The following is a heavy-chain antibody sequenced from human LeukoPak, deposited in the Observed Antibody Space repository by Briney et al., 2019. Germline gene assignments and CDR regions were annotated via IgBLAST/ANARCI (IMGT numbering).Heavy chain of an antibody. CDR1: GGSISTYY. J-gene: IGHJ4*02. V-gene: IGHV4-59*08. D-gene: IGHD3-3*01. Sequence: SETLSLTCTVSGGSISTYYWSWIRQPPGKGLEWIGYSYYSGTTTPHPSLKSRVTISVDPSKNQFSLRLTSVTAADTAVYYCARHGGSGSFDYWGQGTLVTVSS. CDR2: SYYSGTT. CDR3: ARHGGSGSFDY.